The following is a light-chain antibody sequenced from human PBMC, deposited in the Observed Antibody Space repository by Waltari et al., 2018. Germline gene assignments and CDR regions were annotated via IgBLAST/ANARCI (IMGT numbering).Light chain of an antibody. CDR1: SSDVGGYNF. CDR2: DGS. V-gene: IGLV2-8*01. CDR3: SSYAGSNNV. J-gene: IGLJ1*01. Sequence: QSALTQPPSASGSPGQSVTISCTGTSSDVGGYNFVSWYQQHPGKVPKLMIYDGSKRPSGVPDRFSGSKSGNTASLTVSGLQAGDEADYYCSSYAGSNNVFGTGTKVTVL.